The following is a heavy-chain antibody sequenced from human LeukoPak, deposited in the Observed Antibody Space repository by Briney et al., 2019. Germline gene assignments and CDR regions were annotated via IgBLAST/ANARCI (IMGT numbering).Heavy chain of an antibody. D-gene: IGHD3-3*01. V-gene: IGHV3-21*05. CDR1: GFTFSTYS. Sequence: PGGSLRLSCAASGFTFSTYSMNCVRQAPGKRLEWVSYISDKGSYMYYADPVKGRYTNSRDSAPNSLYLQMNCLRAEDTAVYYCARGPYDFWSGYEFYFDYWGQGTLVTVSS. CDR3: ARGPYDFWSGYEFYFDY. J-gene: IGHJ4*02. CDR2: ISDKGSYM.